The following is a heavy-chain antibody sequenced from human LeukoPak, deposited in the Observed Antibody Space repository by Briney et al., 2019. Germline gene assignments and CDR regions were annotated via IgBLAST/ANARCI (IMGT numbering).Heavy chain of an antibody. J-gene: IGHJ6*03. CDR3: ASSPPESGYDRRVYYYYYMDV. CDR1: GGTFSSYA. V-gene: IGHV1-69*05. CDR2: IIPIFGTA. D-gene: IGHD5-12*01. Sequence: SVTVSFKASGGTFSSYAISWVRQAPGQGLEWMGGIIPIFGTANYAQKFQGRVTITTDESTSTAYMELSSLRSEDTAVYYCASSPPESGYDRRVYYYYYMDVWSKGTTVTVS.